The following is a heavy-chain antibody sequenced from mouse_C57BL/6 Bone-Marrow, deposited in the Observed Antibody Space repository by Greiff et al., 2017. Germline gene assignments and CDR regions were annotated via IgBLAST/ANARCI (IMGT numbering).Heavy chain of an antibody. CDR3: ALITTVVALYWYFDV. CDR2: IDPEDGET. Sequence: VQLQQSGAELVKPGASVKLSCTASGFNIKDYYMHWVKQRTEQGLEWIGRIDPEDGETKYAPKFQGKATITADTSSNTAYLQLSSLTSEDTAVYYCALITTVVALYWYFDVWGTGTTVTVSS. D-gene: IGHD1-1*01. CDR1: GFNIKDYY. V-gene: IGHV14-2*01. J-gene: IGHJ1*03.